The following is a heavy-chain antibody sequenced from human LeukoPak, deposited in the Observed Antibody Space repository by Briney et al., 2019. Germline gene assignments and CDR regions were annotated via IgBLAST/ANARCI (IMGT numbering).Heavy chain of an antibody. D-gene: IGHD6-19*01. CDR2: ISGSGGST. CDR1: GFTFSSYA. V-gene: IGHV3-23*01. J-gene: IGHJ4*02. CDR3: AKDRLSSGWFGYYFDY. Sequence: PGGSLRLSCAASGFTFSSYAMGWVRQAPGKGLEWVSAISGSGGSTYYADSVKGRFTISRDNSKNTLYLQMNSLRAEDTAVYYCAKDRLSSGWFGYYFDYWGQGTLVTVSS.